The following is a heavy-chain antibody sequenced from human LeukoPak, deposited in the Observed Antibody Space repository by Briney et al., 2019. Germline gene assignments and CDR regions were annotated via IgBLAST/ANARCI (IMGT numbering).Heavy chain of an antibody. V-gene: IGHV1-18*01. CDR3: ARDKKFVGWHHGNSVGY. D-gene: IGHD4-23*01. CDR2: ISAYNGYT. CDR1: GYTFTNYG. J-gene: IGHJ4*02. Sequence: ASVKVSCKASGYTFTNYGISWVRQAPGQGLEWMGWISAYNGYTDYAQKLQFRVTMTTDTSTSTAYMELRSLRSDDTAVYYCARDKKFVGWHHGNSVGYWGQGTLVTVSS.